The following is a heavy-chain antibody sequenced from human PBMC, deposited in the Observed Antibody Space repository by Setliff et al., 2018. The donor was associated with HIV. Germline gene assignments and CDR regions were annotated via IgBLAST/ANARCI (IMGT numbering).Heavy chain of an antibody. CDR1: GGSISSGGYY. Sequence: SETLSLTCTVSGGSISSGGYYWSWIRQHPGRGLEWIGYIYYSGSTYYNPSLKSRVTISVDTSKNQFSLKLRSVTAADTAVYYCARAPLGDIVVVPAHFDSWGQGTLVTVSS. D-gene: IGHD2-2*01. CDR3: ARAPLGDIVVVPAHFDS. CDR2: IYYSGST. V-gene: IGHV4-31*03. J-gene: IGHJ4*01.